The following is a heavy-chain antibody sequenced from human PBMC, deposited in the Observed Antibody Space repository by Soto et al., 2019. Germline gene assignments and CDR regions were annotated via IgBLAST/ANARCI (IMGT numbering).Heavy chain of an antibody. CDR2: ISAYNGNT. J-gene: IGHJ4*02. D-gene: IGHD3-22*01. CDR3: ARDYYDSSGYYYLVV. V-gene: IGHV1-18*01. Sequence: ASVKVSCKASGYTFTSYGISWVRQAPGQGLEWMGWISAYNGNTNYAQKLQGRVTMTTDTSTSTAYMELRSLRSDDTAVYYCARDYYDSSGYYYLVVWGQGTLVTVSS. CDR1: GYTFTSYG.